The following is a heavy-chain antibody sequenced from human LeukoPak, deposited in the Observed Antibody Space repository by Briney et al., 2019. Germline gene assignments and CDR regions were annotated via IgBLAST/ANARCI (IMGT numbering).Heavy chain of an antibody. Sequence: GSSVKVSCKASGGTFSSYAISWVRQAPGQGLEWMGEIIPIFGTANYAQKFQGRVTITADESTSTAYMELSSLRSEDTAVYYCARRTYYDFWSGYSDAFDIWGQGTMVTVSS. CDR2: IIPIFGTA. D-gene: IGHD3-3*01. CDR1: GGTFSSYA. V-gene: IGHV1-69*01. CDR3: ARRTYYDFWSGYSDAFDI. J-gene: IGHJ3*02.